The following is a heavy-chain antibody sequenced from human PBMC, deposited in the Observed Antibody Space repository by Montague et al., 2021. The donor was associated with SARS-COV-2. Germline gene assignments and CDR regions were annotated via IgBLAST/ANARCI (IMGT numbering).Heavy chain of an antibody. CDR1: GDSISRSHYF. Sequence: SETLSLTCSVSGDSISRSHYFWARIRQPPGMGLEWIGSIYFTGKTYYHPCLKSRVTISVDTSKNQVSLKLSSVTAADTAVYYCASHCGGGRCYFGMDVWGQGTTVTVSS. CDR2: IYFTGKT. J-gene: IGHJ6*02. CDR3: ASHCGGGRCYFGMDV. D-gene: IGHD2-15*01. V-gene: IGHV4-39*01.